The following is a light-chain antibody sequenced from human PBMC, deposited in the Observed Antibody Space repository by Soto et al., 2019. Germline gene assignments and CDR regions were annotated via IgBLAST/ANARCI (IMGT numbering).Light chain of an antibody. V-gene: IGLV1-47*01. J-gene: IGLJ1*01. CDR2: RDN. CDR1: TSNIGSNH. Sequence: QSVLTQPPSASGTPGQRVTISCSGSTSNIGSNHVYWYQQLPGAAPKLLIFRDNQRPSGVSDRFSGSRSGTSASLAISGLRSEDEADYYCSSYTSDSNPYVFGTGTKVTVL. CDR3: SSYTSDSNPYV.